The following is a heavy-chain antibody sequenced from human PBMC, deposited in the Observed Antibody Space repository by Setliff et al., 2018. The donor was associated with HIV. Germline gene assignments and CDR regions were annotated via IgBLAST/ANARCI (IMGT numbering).Heavy chain of an antibody. CDR2: IYYTGTT. J-gene: IGHJ5*02. V-gene: IGHV4-59*11. Sequence: PSETLSLTCTVSGVSGGSISSHYWNWIRQPPGKGLEWIGYIYYTGTTKNNPSLKSRVTMSIETSKNQFSLKLSSVTAADTAVYYCARGLWFGGSYWFDPWGQGTLVTVSS. CDR3: ARGLWFGGSYWFDP. CDR1: GGSISSHY. D-gene: IGHD3-10*01.